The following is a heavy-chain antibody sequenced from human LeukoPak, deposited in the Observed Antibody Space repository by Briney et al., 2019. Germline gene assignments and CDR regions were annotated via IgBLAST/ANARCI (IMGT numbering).Heavy chain of an antibody. D-gene: IGHD4-23*01. CDR3: ALGYYGGNPDAFDI. Sequence: SETLSLTCAVHGGSFSGYYWSWIRQPPGKGLEWIGEINHSGSTKYNPSLRSRLTISVDTSKNQLSLKLTSVTAADTAVYYCALGYYGGNPDAFDIWGQGTLVTVSS. CDR2: INHSGST. J-gene: IGHJ3*02. V-gene: IGHV4-34*01. CDR1: GGSFSGYY.